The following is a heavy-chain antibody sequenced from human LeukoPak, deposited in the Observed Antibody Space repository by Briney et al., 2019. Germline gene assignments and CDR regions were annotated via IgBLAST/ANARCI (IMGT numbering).Heavy chain of an antibody. CDR1: GFIFNDYG. V-gene: IGHV3-30*02. D-gene: IGHD3-16*01. CDR2: IRYDGSDK. J-gene: IGHJ3*02. Sequence: GGSLRLSCAASGFIFNDYGMHWVRQAPGKGLEWVTFIRYDGSDKFYADSVKGRFTISRDNSKNTLYLQMNSLRAEDTAVYYCARDKSVWGSYSTAFDIWGQGTMVTVSS. CDR3: ARDKSVWGSYSTAFDI.